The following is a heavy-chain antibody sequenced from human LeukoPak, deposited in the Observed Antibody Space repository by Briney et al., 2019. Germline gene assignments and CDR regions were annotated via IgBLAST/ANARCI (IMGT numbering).Heavy chain of an antibody. J-gene: IGHJ4*02. CDR1: GGTFSSYA. CDR2: IIPILGIA. Sequence: SVKVSCKASGGTFSSYAISWVRQAPGQGLEWMGRIIPILGIANYAQKFQGRVTITADKSTSTVYMELSSLRSEDTAVYYCARDRAASSSGYDGGDYWGQGTLVTVSS. CDR3: ARDRAASSSGYDGGDY. V-gene: IGHV1-69*04. D-gene: IGHD6-19*01.